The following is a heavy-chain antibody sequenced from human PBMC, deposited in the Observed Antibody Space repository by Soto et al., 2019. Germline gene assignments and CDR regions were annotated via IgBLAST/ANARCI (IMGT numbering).Heavy chain of an antibody. CDR3: ARGRGGNSYTSVAGSY. CDR1: GGSFSGYY. Sequence: QVQLQQWGAGLLKPSETLSLTCAVYGGSFSGYYWSWIRQPPGKGLEWIGEINHSGSTNYNPSLKGGFTITVNTHKNQFSLKLSSVTAADTAVYYCARGRGGNSYTSVAGSYWGQGTLVTVSS. V-gene: IGHV4-34*01. CDR2: INHSGST. D-gene: IGHD6-19*01. J-gene: IGHJ4*02.